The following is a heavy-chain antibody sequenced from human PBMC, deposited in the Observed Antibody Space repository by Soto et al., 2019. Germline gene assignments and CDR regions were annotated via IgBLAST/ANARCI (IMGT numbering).Heavy chain of an antibody. D-gene: IGHD5-18*01. J-gene: IGHJ4*02. CDR1: GFIFSNYA. CDR2: ISYDGSNK. CDR3: AHLAGLSNTDDY. Sequence: QVQLVESGGGVVQPGRSLRLSCAASGFIFSNYALHWVRQAPGKGLEWVAVISYDGSNKYYADSVKGRFTISRDNSKNTLYLQMTSLRAEDTAVYYCAHLAGLSNTDDYWGQGTLVTVSS. V-gene: IGHV3-30-3*01.